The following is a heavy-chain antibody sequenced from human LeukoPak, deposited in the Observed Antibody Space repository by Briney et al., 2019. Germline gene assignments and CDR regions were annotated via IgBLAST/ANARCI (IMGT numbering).Heavy chain of an antibody. V-gene: IGHV4-30-4*01. CDR3: ARNNYYYYKNLSYFDY. J-gene: IGHJ4*02. D-gene: IGHD3-10*01. CDR1: GGSINSGDYS. Sequence: PSETLSLTCTVSGGSINSGDYSWSWIRQPPGKGLEWIGYIYYSGSTYYNPSLESRLSISVDTSKNQFSLNLGSVTAADTAVYYCARNNYYYYKNLSYFDYWGQGTLVSVSS. CDR2: IYYSGST.